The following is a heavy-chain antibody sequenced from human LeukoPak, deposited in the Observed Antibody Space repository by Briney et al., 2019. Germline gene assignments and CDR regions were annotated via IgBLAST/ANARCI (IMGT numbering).Heavy chain of an antibody. CDR1: GFTFSSYS. V-gene: IGHV3-48*01. Sequence: GGSLRLSCAASGFTFSSYSMNWVRQAPGKGLEWVSYISSSSSSIYYADSVKGRFTISRDNAKNSLYLQMNSLRAEDTAVYYCARDSVGAPLDYWGQGTLVTVSS. J-gene: IGHJ4*02. CDR2: ISSSSSSI. CDR3: ARDSVGAPLDY. D-gene: IGHD1-26*01.